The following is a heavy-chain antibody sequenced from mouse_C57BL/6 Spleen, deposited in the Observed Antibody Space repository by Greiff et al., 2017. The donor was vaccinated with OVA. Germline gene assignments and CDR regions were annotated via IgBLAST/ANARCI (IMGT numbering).Heavy chain of an antibody. V-gene: IGHV5-17*01. D-gene: IGHD1-3*01. CDR3: ARPEWAMDY. J-gene: IGHJ4*01. CDR2: ISSGSSTI. CDR1: GFTFSDYG. Sequence: EVKLMESGGGLVKPGGSLKLSCAASGFTFSDYGMHWVRQAPEKGLEWVAYISSGSSTIYYADTVKGRFTISGDNATNTLFLQMTSLRSEDTAVYYCARPEWAMDYWGKGTSVTVSS.